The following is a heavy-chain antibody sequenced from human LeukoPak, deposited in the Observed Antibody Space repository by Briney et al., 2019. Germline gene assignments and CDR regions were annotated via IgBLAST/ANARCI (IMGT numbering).Heavy chain of an antibody. D-gene: IGHD4-23*01. V-gene: IGHV1-69*13. CDR3: AANTVDYYYYMDV. J-gene: IGHJ6*03. CDR2: IIAIFGTA. CDR1: GGTFSSYA. Sequence: ASVKVSCKASGGTFSSYAISWVRQAPGQGLEWMGGIIAIFGTANYAQKFQGRVTITADESTSTAYMELSSLRSEDTAVYYCAANTVDYYYYMDVWGKGTTVTVSS.